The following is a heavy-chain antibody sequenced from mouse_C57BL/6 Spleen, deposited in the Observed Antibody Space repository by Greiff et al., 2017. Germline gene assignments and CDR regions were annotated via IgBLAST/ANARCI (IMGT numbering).Heavy chain of an antibody. D-gene: IGHD1-1*01. CDR1: GYTFTSYW. CDR2: IDPSDSYT. V-gene: IGHV1-50*01. J-gene: IGHJ2*01. Sequence: VQLQQPGAELVKPGASVKLSCKASGYTFTSYWMQWVKQRPGQGLEWIGEIDPSDSYTNYNQKFKGKATLTVDTSSSTAYMQLSSLTSEDSAVYYCAREEKLTTVVAEDYWGQGTTLTVSS. CDR3: AREEKLTTVVAEDY.